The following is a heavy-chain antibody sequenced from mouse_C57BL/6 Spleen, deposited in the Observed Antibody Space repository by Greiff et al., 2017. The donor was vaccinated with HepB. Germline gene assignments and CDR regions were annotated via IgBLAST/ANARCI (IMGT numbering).Heavy chain of an antibody. CDR2: IDPEDGDT. CDR3: TRLLRYPYWYFDV. J-gene: IGHJ1*03. CDR1: GFNIKDYY. D-gene: IGHD1-1*01. Sequence: VQLKQSGAELVRPGASVKLSCTASGFNIKDYYMHWVKQRPEQGLEWIGRIDPEDGDTEYAPKFQGKATMTADTSSNTAYLQLSSLTSEDTAVYYCTRLLRYPYWYFDVWGTGTTVTVSS. V-gene: IGHV14-1*01.